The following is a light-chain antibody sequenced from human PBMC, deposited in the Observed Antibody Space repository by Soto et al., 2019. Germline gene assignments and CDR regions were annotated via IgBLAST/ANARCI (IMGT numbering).Light chain of an antibody. J-gene: IGKJ3*01. CDR2: AAS. CDR1: QSISSY. CDR3: QQSYNTPLT. V-gene: IGKV1-39*01. Sequence: DIQMTQSPSSLSASVGDRVTITCRASQSISSYLNWYQQKPGKAPKFLIYAASSLQSGVPSRFSGSGYGTDFTLTISSLQPEDFATYYYQQSYNTPLTYGPGTKVDIK.